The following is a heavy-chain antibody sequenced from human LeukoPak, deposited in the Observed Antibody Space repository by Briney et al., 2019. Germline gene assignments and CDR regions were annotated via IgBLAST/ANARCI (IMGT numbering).Heavy chain of an antibody. D-gene: IGHD6-13*01. Sequence: GASVKVSCKASGGTFSSYAISWVRQAPGQGLEWMGGIIPIFGTANYAQKFQGRVTITADESTSTAYMELSSLRSEDTAVYYCASYSSRPREKYYYYGMDVWGQGTTVTVSS. CDR3: ASYSSRPREKYYYYGMDV. CDR1: GGTFSSYA. CDR2: IIPIFGTA. V-gene: IGHV1-69*13. J-gene: IGHJ6*02.